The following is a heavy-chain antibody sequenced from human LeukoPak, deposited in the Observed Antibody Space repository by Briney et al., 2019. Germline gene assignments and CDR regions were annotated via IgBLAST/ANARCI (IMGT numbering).Heavy chain of an antibody. V-gene: IGHV3-30*04. J-gene: IGHJ3*02. CDR3: ARESIAAPCAFDI. CDR1: GFTFSSYA. CDR2: ISYDGSNK. Sequence: PGGSLSLSCSASGFTFSSYAMHWVRQAPGKGLEWVAVISYDGSNKYYADSVKGRFTISRDNSKNTLYLQMNSLRAEDTAVYYCARESIAAPCAFDIWGQGTMVTVSS. D-gene: IGHD6-6*01.